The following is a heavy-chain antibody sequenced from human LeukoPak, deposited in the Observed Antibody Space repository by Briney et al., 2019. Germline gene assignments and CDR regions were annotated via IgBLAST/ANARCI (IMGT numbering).Heavy chain of an antibody. J-gene: IGHJ6*03. CDR3: AKRGGLPPLDYYYYYMDV. D-gene: IGHD2-21*02. V-gene: IGHV3-23*01. Sequence: GGSLRLSCAASGFTFGSFAMSWVRQAPGKGLEWVSAISGSGGSTYYADSVKGRFTISRDNSKNTLYLQMSSLRAEDTAVYYCAKRGGLPPLDYYYYYMDVWGKGTTVTVSS. CDR1: GFTFGSFA. CDR2: ISGSGGST.